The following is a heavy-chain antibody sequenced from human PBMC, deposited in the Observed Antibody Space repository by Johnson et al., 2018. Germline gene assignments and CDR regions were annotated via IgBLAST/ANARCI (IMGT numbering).Heavy chain of an antibody. Sequence: EVQLVESGGGLVQPGGSLRLSCAASGFTFSSYDMHWVRQATGKGLEWVSAIGTAGDTYYPGSVKGRFTISRENAKHSLYLQMNSLRAGDTAVYYCARGLSAQGSSALDIWGQGTMVTVSS. J-gene: IGHJ3*02. D-gene: IGHD2-2*01. CDR3: ARGLSAQGSSALDI. V-gene: IGHV3-13*01. CDR1: GFTFSSYD. CDR2: IGTAGDT.